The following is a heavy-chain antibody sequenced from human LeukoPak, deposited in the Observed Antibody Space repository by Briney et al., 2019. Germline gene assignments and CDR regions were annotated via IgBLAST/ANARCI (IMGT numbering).Heavy chain of an antibody. CDR1: GFTFNSYA. J-gene: IGHJ4*02. Sequence: GGSLRLSCEASGFTFNSYAMRWVRQAPGKGLEWVSSISGSGGSTYYADSVKGRFTISRDNSKNTLYLQMNSLRAGDTAVYYCAKVARVGAIDYWGQGTLVTVSS. D-gene: IGHD1-26*01. CDR3: AKVARVGAIDY. V-gene: IGHV3-23*01. CDR2: ISGSGGST.